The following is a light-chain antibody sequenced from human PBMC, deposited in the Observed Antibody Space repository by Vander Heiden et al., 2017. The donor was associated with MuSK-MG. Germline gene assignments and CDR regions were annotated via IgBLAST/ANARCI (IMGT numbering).Light chain of an antibody. CDR2: DAS. V-gene: IGKV3-11*01. CDR3: QQRSNWPLT. J-gene: IGKJ4*01. CDR1: QSISSY. Sequence: EIVLTQSPPALSLSPRERATLSCRASQSISSYLAWYQQKPGQTPRLLIYDASNRATGIPARFSGSGSGTDFTLTISSLEPEDFAVYYCQQRSNWPLTFGGGTKVEI.